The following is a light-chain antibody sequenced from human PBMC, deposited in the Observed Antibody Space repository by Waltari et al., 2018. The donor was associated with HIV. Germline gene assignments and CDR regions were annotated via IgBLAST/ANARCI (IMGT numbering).Light chain of an antibody. J-gene: IGLJ3*02. V-gene: IGLV1-40*01. CDR3: QSYDSSLSASV. CDR1: SSHIGAGSD. CDR2: GNT. Sequence: QSVLTQPPSVSGAPGQRVTISRTGSSSHIGAGSDVNWYQQLPGAAPRLLISGNTNRPSGVPGRFSGSKSGTSASLAITGLQAEDEADYYCQSYDSSLSASVFGGGTKLTVL.